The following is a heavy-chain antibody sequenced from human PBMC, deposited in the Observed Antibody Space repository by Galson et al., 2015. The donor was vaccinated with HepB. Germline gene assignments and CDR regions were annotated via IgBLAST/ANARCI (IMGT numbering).Heavy chain of an antibody. D-gene: IGHD2-15*01. CDR3: AKGCDIGCKTIVLDS. Sequence: SLRLSCAASGFTFTDHWMSWVRQTPRRGLEWVTNLNQHGNEKYYADSVKGRFSISRDNAKNSLYLQMNSLRAEDTAVYYCAKGCDIGCKTIVLDSWGQGTRVTVSS. CDR2: LNQHGNEK. CDR1: GFTFTDHW. V-gene: IGHV3-7*01. J-gene: IGHJ5*01.